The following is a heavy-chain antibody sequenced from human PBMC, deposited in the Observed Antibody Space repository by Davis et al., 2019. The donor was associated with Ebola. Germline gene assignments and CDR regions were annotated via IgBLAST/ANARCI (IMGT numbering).Heavy chain of an antibody. J-gene: IGHJ4*02. V-gene: IGHV3-7*01. CDR2: INHDGYEK. CDR1: GFSFSSYW. Sequence: GESLKISCAASGFSFSSYWMSWVRQAPGKGLEWVANINHDGYEKNFVDHMRGRVTISRDNAKKSMYLQMNSVRAEDTGIYYCATDLSPRTSVTTFDYWGQGTLVTVSS. CDR3: ATDLSPRTSVTTFDY. D-gene: IGHD4-17*01.